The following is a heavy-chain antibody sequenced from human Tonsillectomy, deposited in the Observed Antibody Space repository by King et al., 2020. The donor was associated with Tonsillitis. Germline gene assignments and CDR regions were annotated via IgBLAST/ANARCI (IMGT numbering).Heavy chain of an antibody. J-gene: IGHJ5*02. CDR2: IIPILGIA. Sequence: QLVQSGAEVKKPGSSVKVSCKASGGTFSSYAISWVRQAPGQGLEWMGRIIPILGIANYAQKFQGRVTITADKSTSTAYMELSSLRSEDTAVYYCAREGYIAATGTHSFDPWGQGTLVTVSS. V-gene: IGHV1-69*04. D-gene: IGHD6-13*01. CDR3: AREGYIAATGTHSFDP. CDR1: GGTFSSYA.